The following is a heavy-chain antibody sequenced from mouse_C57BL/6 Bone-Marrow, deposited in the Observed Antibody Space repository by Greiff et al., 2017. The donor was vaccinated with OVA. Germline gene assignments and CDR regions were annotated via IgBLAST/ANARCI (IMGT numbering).Heavy chain of an antibody. CDR1: GFSLSTFGMG. V-gene: IGHV8-8*01. CDR2: IWWDDDK. D-gene: IGHD4-1*01. J-gene: IGHJ1*03. CDR3: ARRANWDGYFDV. Sequence: QVTLKESGPGILQPSQTLSLTCSFSGFSLSTFGMGVGWIRQPSGKGLEWLAHIWWDDDKYYNPALKSRLTISKDTSKNQVFLKIASVDTADTATYHCARRANWDGYFDVWGTGTTVTVSS.